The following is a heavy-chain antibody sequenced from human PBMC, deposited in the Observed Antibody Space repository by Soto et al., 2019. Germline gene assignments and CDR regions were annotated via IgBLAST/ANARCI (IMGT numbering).Heavy chain of an antibody. CDR3: ARGGPPGGLDY. J-gene: IGHJ4*02. Sequence: SETLSLTCAVYGGSFSGYYWSWIRQPPGKGLEWIGEINHSGSTNYNPSLKSRVTISVDTSKNQFSLKLSSVTAADTAVYYCARGGPPGGLDYWGQGTLVTVSS. D-gene: IGHD3-10*01. CDR1: GGSFSGYY. CDR2: INHSGST. V-gene: IGHV4-34*01.